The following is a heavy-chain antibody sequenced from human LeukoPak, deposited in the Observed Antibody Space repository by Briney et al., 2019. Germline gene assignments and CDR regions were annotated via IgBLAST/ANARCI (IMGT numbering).Heavy chain of an antibody. Sequence: GALRLSCAASGFTFSSYEMNWVRQAPGKGLEWVAVISYDGSNKYYADSVKGRFTISRDNSKNTLYLQMNSLRAEDTAVYYCAKDRDDILTTYYFDYWGQGTLVTVSS. J-gene: IGHJ4*02. CDR1: GFTFSSYE. V-gene: IGHV3-30*18. CDR2: ISYDGSNK. D-gene: IGHD3-9*01. CDR3: AKDRDDILTTYYFDY.